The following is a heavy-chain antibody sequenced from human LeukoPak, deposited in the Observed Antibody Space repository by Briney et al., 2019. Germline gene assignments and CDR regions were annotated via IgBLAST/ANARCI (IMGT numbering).Heavy chain of an antibody. CDR2: ISYDGSNK. V-gene: IGHV3-30-3*01. J-gene: IGHJ4*02. CDR3: ARDHRATIDY. CDR1: GLTFSSYA. Sequence: GGSLRLSCAASGLTFSSYAMHWVRQAPGKGLEWVAVISYDGSNKYYADSVKGRFTISRDNSKNTLYLQMNSLRAEDTAVYYCARDHRATIDYWGQRTLVTVSS. D-gene: IGHD1-26*01.